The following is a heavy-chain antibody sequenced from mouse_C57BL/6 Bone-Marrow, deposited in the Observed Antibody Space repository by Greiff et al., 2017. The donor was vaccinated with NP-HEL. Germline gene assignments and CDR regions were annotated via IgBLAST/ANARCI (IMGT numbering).Heavy chain of an antibody. CDR1: GFTFKDDY. Sequence: EVQLQQSGAELVRPGASVKLSCTASGFTFKDDYMHWVKQRPEQGLEWIGWIDPENGDTEYASKFQGKATITADTSSNTAYLQLSSLTSEDTAVYYCTIYYYGSSPDWGQGTTLTVSS. CDR3: TIYYYGSSPD. J-gene: IGHJ2*01. V-gene: IGHV14-4*01. D-gene: IGHD1-1*01. CDR2: IDPENGDT.